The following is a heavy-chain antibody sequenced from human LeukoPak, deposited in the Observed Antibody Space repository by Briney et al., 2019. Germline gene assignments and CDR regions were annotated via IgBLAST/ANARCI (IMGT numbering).Heavy chain of an antibody. CDR2: LYYSGST. Sequence: SETLSLTCTVSGGSISSYYWTWIRQRPGKGLEGIGSLYYSGSTNYNPSLKSRVTISVDTSKNQFSLKLSSVTAADTAVYYCTRGSIAYYYMDAWGKGTTVTISS. CDR1: GGSISSYY. V-gene: IGHV4-59*01. CDR3: TRGSIAYYYMDA. J-gene: IGHJ6*03. D-gene: IGHD3-22*01.